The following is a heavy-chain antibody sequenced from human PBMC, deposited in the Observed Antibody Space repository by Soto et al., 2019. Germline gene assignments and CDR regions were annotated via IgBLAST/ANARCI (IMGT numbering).Heavy chain of an antibody. V-gene: IGHV4-59*11. CDR2: IYYNGNT. CDR1: GGSISKRY. Sequence: AXXTLSLHCTVSGGSISKRYWSWIRQPPGKGLEWIGYIYYNGNTNYNPSLKSRVTMSVDTSKNQISLKLSSVTAADTAVYYCTRANWYSEYWGQGTLVTVSS. J-gene: IGHJ4*02. CDR3: TRANWYSEY. D-gene: IGHD7-27*01.